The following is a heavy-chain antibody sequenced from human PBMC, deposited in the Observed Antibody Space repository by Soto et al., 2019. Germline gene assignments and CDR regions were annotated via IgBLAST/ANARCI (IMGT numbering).Heavy chain of an antibody. CDR3: AAGYLYHTYFDF. J-gene: IGHJ4*02. CDR1: GVTLSNYG. CDR2: IIPIFGTA. Sequence: SVKVSCKAFGVTLSNYGISWVRQAPGQGLEYMGGIIPIFGTAKYAQKFQDRVTITADNPSTTTYMELSSLRSDDTAVYYCAAGYLYHTYFDFWGQGTLVTVSS. D-gene: IGHD5-18*01. V-gene: IGHV1-69*06.